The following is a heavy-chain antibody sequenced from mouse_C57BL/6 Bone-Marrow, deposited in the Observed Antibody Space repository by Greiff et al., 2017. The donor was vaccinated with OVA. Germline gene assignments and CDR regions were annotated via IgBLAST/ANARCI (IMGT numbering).Heavy chain of an antibody. D-gene: IGHD6-5*01. CDR1: GFTFSSYG. CDR3: ARRPIYWYFDV. V-gene: IGHV5-6*02. Sequence: EVKLMESGGDLVKPGGSLKLSCAASGFTFSSYGMSWVRQTPEQRLEWVATISSGGSYTYYPDSVKGRFTISRDNAKNTLYLQMSSLKSEDTAMYYCARRPIYWYFDVWGTGTTVTVSS. CDR2: ISSGGSYT. J-gene: IGHJ1*03.